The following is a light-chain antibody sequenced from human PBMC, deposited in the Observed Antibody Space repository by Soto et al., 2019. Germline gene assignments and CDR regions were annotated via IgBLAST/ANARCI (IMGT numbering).Light chain of an antibody. CDR2: EVN. CDR1: SSDVGSYNL. Sequence: QSALTQPASVSGSPGQSITISCTGTSSDVGSYNLVSWFQQHPGKAPKLFIYEVNRRPSGVSNRFSGSKSANSASLTISGLQAEDEADYYCFSYAGSGNLVFGTGTQLTVL. J-gene: IGLJ1*01. CDR3: FSYAGSGNLV. V-gene: IGLV2-23*02.